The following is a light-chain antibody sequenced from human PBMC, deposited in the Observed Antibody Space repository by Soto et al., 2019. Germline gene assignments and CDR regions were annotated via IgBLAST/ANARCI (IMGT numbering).Light chain of an antibody. CDR3: YSFTATSTHV. V-gene: IGLV2-14*01. CDR1: SSDIGAYDY. CDR2: EVN. J-gene: IGLJ1*01. Sequence: QSVLTQPAPLSGSPGQSITISCTGTSSDIGAYDYVSWFQQHPGKAPKLMISEVNNRPSGVSNRYSGSRSGNTAYLTISGHQVKDEAEYLCYSFTATSTHVVGTGTKSPS.